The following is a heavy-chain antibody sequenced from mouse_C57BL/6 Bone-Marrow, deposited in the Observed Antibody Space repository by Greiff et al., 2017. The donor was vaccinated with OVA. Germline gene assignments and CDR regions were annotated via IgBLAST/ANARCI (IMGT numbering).Heavy chain of an antibody. D-gene: IGHD1-1*01. J-gene: IGHJ3*01. Sequence: VQLQQSGPELVKPGASVKISCKASGYTFTDYYMNWVKQSHGKSLEWIGDINPNNGGTSYNQKFKGKATLTVDKSSSTADLWLRSLASEDAAVYYCARKFYYGSCYGFAYWGQGTLVTVSA. V-gene: IGHV1-26*01. CDR1: GYTFTDYY. CDR3: ARKFYYGSCYGFAY. CDR2: INPNNGGT.